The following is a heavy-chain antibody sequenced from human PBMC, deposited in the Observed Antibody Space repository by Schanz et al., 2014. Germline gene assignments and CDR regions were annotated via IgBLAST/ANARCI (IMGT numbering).Heavy chain of an antibody. D-gene: IGHD1-1*01. CDR2: MNESHSTI. V-gene: IGHV3-23*01. Sequence: EMQLLESGGGLVEPGGSLRLSCAASGFSFSSYAMGWVRQARGKGLEWVSAMNESHSTIYYADSVKGRFTISRDNAKNSLYLEMNSLRAEDTALYYCARDRRNADLDYWGQGTLVTVSS. CDR1: GFSFSSYA. J-gene: IGHJ4*02. CDR3: ARDRRNADLDY.